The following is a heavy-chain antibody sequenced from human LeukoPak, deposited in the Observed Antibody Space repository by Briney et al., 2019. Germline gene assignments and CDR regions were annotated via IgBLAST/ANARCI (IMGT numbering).Heavy chain of an antibody. CDR2: MQSSGIS. Sequence: SETLSLTCSVSGGSISTYHWNWIRKPPGKGLEWIGYMQSSGISKYNPSLKSRVNIFVDTSKNQFVLNLRSVTAADTAVYYCARDKRLSYGRYFDPWGQGMLVTVSS. CDR1: GGSISTYH. CDR3: ARDKRLSYGRYFDP. V-gene: IGHV4-59*01. D-gene: IGHD5-18*01. J-gene: IGHJ4*02.